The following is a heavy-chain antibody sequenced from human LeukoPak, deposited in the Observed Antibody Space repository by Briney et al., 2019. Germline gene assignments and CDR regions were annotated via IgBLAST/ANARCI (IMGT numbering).Heavy chain of an antibody. V-gene: IGHV3-7*03. J-gene: IGHJ3*02. CDR1: GFTFSSYW. D-gene: IGHD1-14*01. CDR2: IKQDGSEK. CDR3: VYGIDAFDI. Sequence: GGSLRLSCAASGFTFSSYWMSWVRQAPGKGLEWVANIKQDGSEKYYVDSVKGRFTISRDNAKNSLYLQMNSLRAEDTAGYYCVYGIDAFDIWGQGTMVTVSS.